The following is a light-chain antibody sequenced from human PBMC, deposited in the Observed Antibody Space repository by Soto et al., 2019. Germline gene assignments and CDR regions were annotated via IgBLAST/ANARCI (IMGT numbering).Light chain of an antibody. Sequence: EIVMTQSPATLSVSPGERATLSCRASQSVNSNLAWYQQKPGQAPRLLIYGASTRATGIPARFSGSGSGTEFTLTISSLQSEDFAVYYCQQYNNWLWTFGQGTKVEIK. V-gene: IGKV3-15*01. CDR2: GAS. CDR3: QQYNNWLWT. J-gene: IGKJ1*01. CDR1: QSVNSN.